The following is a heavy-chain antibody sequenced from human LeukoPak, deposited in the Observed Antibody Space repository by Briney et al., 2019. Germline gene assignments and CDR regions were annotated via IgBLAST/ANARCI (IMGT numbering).Heavy chain of an antibody. CDR3: ARRAPRSGPFDI. Sequence: GESLKISCKGSGYIFNNYWIAWVRQKPGKGLEWMGSIYPGDSETIYSPSFQGQVTISADKSINTAYLQWSSLKASDTAIYYCARRAPRSGPFDIWGQGTMFTVSS. CDR1: GYIFNNYW. D-gene: IGHD2-8*02. CDR2: IYPGDSET. J-gene: IGHJ3*02. V-gene: IGHV5-51*01.